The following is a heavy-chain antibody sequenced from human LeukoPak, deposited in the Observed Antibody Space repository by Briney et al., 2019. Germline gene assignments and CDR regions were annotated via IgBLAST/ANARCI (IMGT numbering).Heavy chain of an antibody. CDR1: GASITASRSY. CDR2: VDYTGVT. D-gene: IGHD3-22*01. CDR3: ARGSYYDSSGYYYPSEYFQH. V-gene: IGHV4-39*07. Sequence: SETLSLTCTVSGASITASRSYGAWIRQAPGKGLEWIGSVDYTGVTYYNPALQSRVTISVDTPKNQFSLKLSSVTAADTAVYYCARGSYYDSSGYYYPSEYFQHWGQGTLVTVSS. J-gene: IGHJ1*01.